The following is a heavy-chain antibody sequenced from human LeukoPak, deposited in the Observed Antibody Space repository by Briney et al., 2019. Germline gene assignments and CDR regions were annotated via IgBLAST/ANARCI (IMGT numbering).Heavy chain of an antibody. Sequence: RGESLKISYKISGYKLTNNWIGWVRQVPGKGLEWMGLIYPGYSDAKYSPSFQGQVTLSVDASISTAYLQLSGLRASDTAIYYCVRFALTSSLDHWGQGTLVTVSS. CDR3: VRFALTSSLDH. J-gene: IGHJ5*02. V-gene: IGHV5-51*01. CDR1: GYKLTNNW. CDR2: IYPGYSDA. D-gene: IGHD6-13*01.